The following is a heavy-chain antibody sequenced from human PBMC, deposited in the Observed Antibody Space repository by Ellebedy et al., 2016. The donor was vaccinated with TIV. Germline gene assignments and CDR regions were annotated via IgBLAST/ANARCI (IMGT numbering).Heavy chain of an antibody. CDR1: GFSFSTHA. CDR3: ARPQNSYGFLYFLDH. Sequence: GESLKISCAASGFSFSTHAMHWVRQAPGRGLEWVAVFSFSKTDEYYADSVKGRFTISRDNSKNTLYSDMNDLKIEDTALYYCARPQNSYGFLYFLDHWGQGTLVTVSS. J-gene: IGHJ4*02. CDR2: FSFSKTDE. D-gene: IGHD2/OR15-2a*01. V-gene: IGHV3-30*04.